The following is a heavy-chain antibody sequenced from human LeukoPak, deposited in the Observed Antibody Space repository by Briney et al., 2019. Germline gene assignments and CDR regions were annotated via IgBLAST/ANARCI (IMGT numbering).Heavy chain of an antibody. D-gene: IGHD2-2*02. CDR1: GYSLTELS. CDR2: FDSRNGRT. Sequence: ASVKVSCKVSGYSLTELSMHWVRQAPGKGLEWMGGFDSRNGRTYFAQNFKGRVTLTEDTSTDTSSVELRSLKSDDTAVYYCTTSNRQYCSPSSCYMPFDYWGQGSLVTVSS. J-gene: IGHJ4*02. V-gene: IGHV1-24*01. CDR3: TTSNRQYCSPSSCYMPFDY.